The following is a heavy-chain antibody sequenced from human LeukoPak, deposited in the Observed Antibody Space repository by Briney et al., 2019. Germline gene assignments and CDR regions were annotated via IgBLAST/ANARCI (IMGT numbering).Heavy chain of an antibody. CDR2: IIPIFGTA. V-gene: IGHV1-69*13. Sequence: SVKVSCKASGGMISSYAINWVRQAPGQGLEWMGGIIPIFGTANYAQRFQGRVTITADESSSTAYMELSSLRSEDTAVYYCARVSRTSMVRGVITFDHWGQGTLVSVSA. CDR3: ARVSRTSMVRGVITFDH. D-gene: IGHD3-10*01. CDR1: GGMISSYA. J-gene: IGHJ4*02.